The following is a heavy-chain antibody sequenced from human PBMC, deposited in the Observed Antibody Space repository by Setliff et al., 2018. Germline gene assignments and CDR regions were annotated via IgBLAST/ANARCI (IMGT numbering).Heavy chain of an antibody. Sequence: VSCKASGYTFTDYAMHWVRQAPGQRLEWMGWINPGNGNTKYSQKFQGRVTITRDTSASTAYMELSSLRSEDTAVYYCARDKGYDSSGYYFYYYYYMDVWGKGTTVTVS. J-gene: IGHJ6*03. CDR2: INPGNGNT. D-gene: IGHD3-22*01. CDR1: GYTFTDYA. V-gene: IGHV1-3*01. CDR3: ARDKGYDSSGYYFYYYYYMDV.